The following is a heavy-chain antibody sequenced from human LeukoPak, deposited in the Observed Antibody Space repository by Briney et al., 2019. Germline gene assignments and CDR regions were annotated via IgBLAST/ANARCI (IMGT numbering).Heavy chain of an antibody. CDR1: GDSVSSKSAA. CDR2: TYYRSKWNY. J-gene: IGHJ1*01. CDR3: ARARDGGWGVQH. D-gene: IGHD5-24*01. Sequence: SQTLSLTCAISGDSVSSKSAAWNWIRQSPSRGLEWLGRTYYRSKWNYDYALSVKSRITISLDTSKNQFSLQLNSVTPEDTAIYYCARARDGGWGVQHWGQGTLVTVSS. V-gene: IGHV6-1*01.